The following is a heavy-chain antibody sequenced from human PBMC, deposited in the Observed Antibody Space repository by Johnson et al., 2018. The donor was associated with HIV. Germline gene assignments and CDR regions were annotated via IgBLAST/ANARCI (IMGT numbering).Heavy chain of an antibody. D-gene: IGHD2-15*01. Sequence: VQLVESGGGLVQHVRSLRVSCAASGFTFDDYAMHWVRQAPGKGLEWVSGISWNSGSRGYADSVKGRFIISRDNAKNSLYLQMNSLRAEDTALYYCAGGRIGAFDIWGQGTMVTVSS. J-gene: IGHJ3*02. CDR2: ISWNSGSR. V-gene: IGHV3-9*01. CDR1: GFTFDDYA. CDR3: AGGRIGAFDI.